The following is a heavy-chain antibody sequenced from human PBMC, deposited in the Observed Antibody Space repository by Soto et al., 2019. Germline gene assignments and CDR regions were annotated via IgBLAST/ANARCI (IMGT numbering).Heavy chain of an antibody. J-gene: IGHJ6*02. CDR2: IYYSGST. D-gene: IGHD6-6*01. V-gene: IGHV4-30-4*01. CDR1: GGSISSGDYY. CDR3: ARDDSFNSSSYYYYYGMDV. Sequence: NPSETLSLTCPVSGGSISSGDYYWSGIRQRPGSGLEWIGYIYYSGSTYYNPSLKSRVTISVDTSKNQFSLKLSSVTAADTAVYYCARDDSFNSSSYYYYYGMDVWGQGTTVTVSS.